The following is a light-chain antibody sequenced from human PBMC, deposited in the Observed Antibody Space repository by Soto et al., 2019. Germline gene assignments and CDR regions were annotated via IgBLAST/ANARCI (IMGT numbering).Light chain of an antibody. CDR2: DVS. J-gene: IGLJ1*01. V-gene: IGLV2-11*01. CDR3: CSHAGPYTGL. CDR1: SSDVGGYNY. Sequence: QSVLTQPRSVSGSPGQSVTTSCTGTSSDVGGYNYVSWYQQHPGKAPKLMIYDVSKRPSGVPDRFSGSKSGNTASLSISGLQAEVEADYYCCSHAGPYTGLFGTGTKPTVL.